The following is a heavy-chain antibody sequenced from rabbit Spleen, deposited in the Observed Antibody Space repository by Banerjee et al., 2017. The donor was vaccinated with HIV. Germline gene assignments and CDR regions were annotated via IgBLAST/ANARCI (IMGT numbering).Heavy chain of an antibody. V-gene: IGHV1S40*01. CDR3: ARDTSSSFSTPGMDL. Sequence: QSLEESGGDLVKPGASLTLTCIASGVSFSGNSYMCWVRQAPGKGLEWIACIDTGSSGFTYFGSWAKGRFTISKTSSTTVTLQMTSLTAADTATYFCARDTSSSFSTPGMDLWGQGPPVTVS. D-gene: IGHD1-1*01. CDR1: GVSFSGNSY. J-gene: IGHJ6*01. CDR2: IDTGSSGFT.